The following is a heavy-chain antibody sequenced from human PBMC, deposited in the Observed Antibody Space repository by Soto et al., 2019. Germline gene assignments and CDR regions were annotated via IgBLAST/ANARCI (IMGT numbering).Heavy chain of an antibody. CDR1: GGSFSGYY. CDR3: ARGGSSGWYGGRYYYYMDV. CDR2: INHSGST. D-gene: IGHD6-19*01. V-gene: IGHV4-34*01. J-gene: IGHJ6*03. Sequence: SETLSLTCAVYGGSFSGYYWSWIRQPPGKGLEWIGEINHSGSTNYNPSLESRVTISVDTSKNQFSLKLSSVTAADTAVYYCARGGSSGWYGGRYYYYMDVWGKGTTVTVSS.